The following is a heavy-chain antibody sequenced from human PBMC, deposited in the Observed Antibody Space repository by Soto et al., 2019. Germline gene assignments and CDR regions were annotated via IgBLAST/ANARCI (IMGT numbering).Heavy chain of an antibody. CDR1: GGTFSTSS. D-gene: IGHD2-15*01. Sequence: QVQLVQSGAVVKKPGSSMKVSCKASGGTFSTSSINWVRQAPGQRPEWMGNILPIFGTADYAQKYQDTVTITADKSTNTAYMELRSLFSEATAAYYCARGHEDGRNSDAFDMWGQGTVVTVSS. CDR2: ILPIFGTA. CDR3: ARGHEDGRNSDAFDM. V-gene: IGHV1-69*14. J-gene: IGHJ3*02.